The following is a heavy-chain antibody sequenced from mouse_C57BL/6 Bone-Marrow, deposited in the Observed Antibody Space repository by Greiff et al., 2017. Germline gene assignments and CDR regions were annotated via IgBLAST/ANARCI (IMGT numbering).Heavy chain of an antibody. D-gene: IGHD2-13*01. CDR1: GYTFTSYW. CDR2: IDPSDSET. CDR3: AREGLYYYYGDYDYFDY. Sequence: QVQLQQPGAELVRPGSSVKLSCKASGYTFTSYWMHWVKQRPIQGLEWIGNIDPSDSETHYNQKFKDKATLTVDKSSSTAYMQLSSLTSEDSAVYYCAREGLYYYYGDYDYFDYWGQGTTVTVSS. J-gene: IGHJ2*01. V-gene: IGHV1-52*01.